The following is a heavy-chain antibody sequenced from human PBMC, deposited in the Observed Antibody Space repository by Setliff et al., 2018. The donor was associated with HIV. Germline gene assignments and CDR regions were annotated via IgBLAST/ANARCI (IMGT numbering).Heavy chain of an antibody. Sequence: ASVKVSCKASGYTLTGYAISWVRQDPGQGLEWLGWRSAYNGDTNYAQKVQGRVSMTIDTSTGTAYMELRSLRAADMAVYYCARRGVFDAFDIWGQGTMVTVSS. CDR3: ARRGVFDAFDI. CDR1: GYTLTGYA. D-gene: IGHD6-13*01. CDR2: RSAYNGDT. J-gene: IGHJ3*02. V-gene: IGHV1-18*03.